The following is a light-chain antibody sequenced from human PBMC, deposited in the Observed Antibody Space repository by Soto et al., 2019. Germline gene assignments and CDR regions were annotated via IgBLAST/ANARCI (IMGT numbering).Light chain of an antibody. Sequence: QSALTQPPSASGSPGQAVTISCTGTSSDVGGYNYVSWYQQHPGKAPKLMIYEVSTRPSGVPDRFSGSKSGNTASLTVAGLQSEDEADYYCSSYAGNNFYVFGIGTKLTVL. CDR3: SSYAGNNFYV. CDR1: SSDVGGYNY. J-gene: IGLJ1*01. CDR2: EVS. V-gene: IGLV2-8*01.